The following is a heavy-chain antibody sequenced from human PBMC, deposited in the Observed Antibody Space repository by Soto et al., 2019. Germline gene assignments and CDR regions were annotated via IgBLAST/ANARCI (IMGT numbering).Heavy chain of an antibody. D-gene: IGHD5-12*01. CDR3: ARDRGGV. J-gene: IGHJ6*02. V-gene: IGHV3-53*02. CDR1: GFTVSSNY. CDR2: IYSGGST. Sequence: EVQLVETGGGLIQPGGSLRLSCAASGFTVSSNYMSWVRQATGKGLEWVSVIYSGGSTYYADSVKGRFAISRDNSKNPLYLQMNSLRAADTAVYYCARDRGGVWGQGPTVTVSS.